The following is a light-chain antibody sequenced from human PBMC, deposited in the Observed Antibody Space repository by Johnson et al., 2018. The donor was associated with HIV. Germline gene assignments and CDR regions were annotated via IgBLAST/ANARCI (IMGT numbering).Light chain of an antibody. CDR3: GTWDSGLSAHYV. V-gene: IGLV1-51*02. J-gene: IGLJ1*01. CDR2: KND. Sequence: QSVLTQPPSVSAAPGQKVTISCSGSSSTIGNNDVSWYQLLPGTAPKLLIYKNDQRPSGIPDRFSGSKSGTSATLDITGLQTGDEADYYCGTWDSGLSAHYVFGTGTRVTVL. CDR1: SSTIGNND.